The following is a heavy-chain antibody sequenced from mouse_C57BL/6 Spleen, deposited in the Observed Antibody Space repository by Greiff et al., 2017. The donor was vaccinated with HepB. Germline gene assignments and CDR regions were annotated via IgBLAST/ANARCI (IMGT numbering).Heavy chain of an antibody. CDR3: ARERDTTGLYAMDY. CDR2: ISDGGSYT. Sequence: EVQLVESGGGLVKPGGSLKLSCAASGFTFSSYAMSWVRQTPEKRLEWVATISDGGSYTYYPDNVKGRFTISRDNAKNNLYLQMSHLKSEDTAMYYCARERDTTGLYAMDYWGQGTSVTVSS. V-gene: IGHV5-4*01. D-gene: IGHD1-1*01. J-gene: IGHJ4*01. CDR1: GFTFSSYA.